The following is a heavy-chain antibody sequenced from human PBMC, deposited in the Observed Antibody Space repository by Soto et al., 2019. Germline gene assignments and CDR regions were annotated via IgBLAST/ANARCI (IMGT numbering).Heavy chain of an antibody. Sequence: PVGSLRLSCAASGFTFSSYAMHWVRQAPGKGLEWVAVISYDGSNKYYADSVKGRFTISRDNSKNTLYLQMNSLRAEDTAVYYCARRGMDVWGQGTTVTVSS. J-gene: IGHJ6*02. CDR2: ISYDGSNK. CDR1: GFTFSSYA. CDR3: ARRGMDV. V-gene: IGHV3-30-3*01.